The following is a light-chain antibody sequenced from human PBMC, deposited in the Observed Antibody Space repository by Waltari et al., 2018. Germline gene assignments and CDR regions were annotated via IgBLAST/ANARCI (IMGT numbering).Light chain of an antibody. Sequence: EIVLTQSPGTLSLSPGERATLSCRASQSVGIYLACYQQKPGQAPRLLIYHASTRATGIPDRFSARGSGTDFSLTISRLEPEDCAVYYCQKYESLPATFGQGTKVEIK. V-gene: IGKV3-20*01. CDR1: QSVGIY. CDR3: QKYESLPAT. J-gene: IGKJ1*01. CDR2: HAS.